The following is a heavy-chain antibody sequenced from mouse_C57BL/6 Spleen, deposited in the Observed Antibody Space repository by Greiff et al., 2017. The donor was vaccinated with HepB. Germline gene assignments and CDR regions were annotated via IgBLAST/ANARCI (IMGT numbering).Heavy chain of an antibody. Sequence: QVQLQHSGAELVKPGASVKLSCKASGYTFTSYWMHWVKQRPGQGLEWIGMIHPNSGSTNYNEKFKSKATLTVDKSSSTAYMQLSSLTSEDSAVYYCAASSISRNYWGQGTTLTVSS. CDR2: IHPNSGST. CDR1: GYTFTSYW. V-gene: IGHV1-64*01. J-gene: IGHJ2*01. CDR3: AASSISRNY.